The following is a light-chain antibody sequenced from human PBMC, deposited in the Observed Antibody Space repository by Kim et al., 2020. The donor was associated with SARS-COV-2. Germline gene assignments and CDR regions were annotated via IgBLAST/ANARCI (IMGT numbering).Light chain of an antibody. V-gene: IGLV2-8*01. Sequence: PGQSVTISCTGTSSDVGGYNYVSWYQQPPGKAPKLMIYEVSKRPSGVPDRFSGSKSGNTASLTVSGLQAEDEADYYCSSYAGSKVVFGGGTQLTVL. CDR2: EVS. CDR3: SSYAGSKVV. J-gene: IGLJ2*01. CDR1: SSDVGGYNY.